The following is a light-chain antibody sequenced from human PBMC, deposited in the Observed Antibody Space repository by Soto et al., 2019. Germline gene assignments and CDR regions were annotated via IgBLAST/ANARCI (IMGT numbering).Light chain of an antibody. CDR1: QDIGSV. J-gene: IGKJ1*01. Sequence: AIRMTQSPSSLSAPTGDRVTIACRASQDIGSVLAWYQQKAGKAPKLLIYVASALQTGVPSRFSGSGSGTDFTLTISRLQSEDSATYYCQQYDVWPLTFGQGTKVDIK. CDR3: QQYDVWPLT. CDR2: VAS. V-gene: IGKV1-8*01.